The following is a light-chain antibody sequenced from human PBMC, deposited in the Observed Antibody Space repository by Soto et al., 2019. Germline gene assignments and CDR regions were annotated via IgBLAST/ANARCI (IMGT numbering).Light chain of an antibody. CDR3: QQYYSYPLT. J-gene: IGKJ4*01. CDR1: QGFTSD. CDR2: GAS. V-gene: IGKV1-8*01. Sequence: IQVTQSPSSEYAAVGDRVTITCLASQGFTSDLDWYKQKPGKAPKLLIYGASTLQSGVPSRFSGSGSGSDFTLTISSLQSEDFATYYCQQYYSYPLTFGGGTKVDI.